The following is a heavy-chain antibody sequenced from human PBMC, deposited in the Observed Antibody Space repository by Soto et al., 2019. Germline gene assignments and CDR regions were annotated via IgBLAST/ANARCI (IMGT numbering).Heavy chain of an antibody. V-gene: IGHV4-39*07. CDR3: ARGIPPMVREGGWFDP. D-gene: IGHD3-10*01. CDR1: GGSIGSGDYY. J-gene: IGHJ5*02. Sequence: PSETLSLTCTVSGGSIGSGDYYWSWIRQPPGKGLEWIGEINHSGSTNYNPSLKSRVTISVDTSKNQFSLKLSSVTAADTAVYYCARGIPPMVREGGWFDPWGQGTLVTVS. CDR2: INHSGST.